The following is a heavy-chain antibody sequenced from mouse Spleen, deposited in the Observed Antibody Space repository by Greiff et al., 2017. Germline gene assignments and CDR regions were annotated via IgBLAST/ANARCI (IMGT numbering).Heavy chain of an antibody. CDR3: ARGGITTVVSFDY. Sequence: EVKLEESGGGLVKPGGSLKLSCAASGFTFSDYGMHWVRQAPEKGLEWVAYISSGSSTIYYADTVKGRFTISRDNAKNTLFLQMTSLRSEDTAMYYCARGGITTVVSFDYWGQGTTLTVSS. D-gene: IGHD1-1*01. V-gene: IGHV5-17*01. CDR2: ISSGSSTI. CDR1: GFTFSDYG. J-gene: IGHJ2*01.